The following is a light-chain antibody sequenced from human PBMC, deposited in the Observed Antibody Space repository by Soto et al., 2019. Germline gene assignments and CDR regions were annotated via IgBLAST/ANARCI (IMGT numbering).Light chain of an antibody. Sequence: QAVVTQEPSLTVSPGGTVTFTCGSNTGAVTSGHYAYWFQQKPGQAPRTLIYDANNKHSWTPARFSGSLLGGKAALTLLGAQREDGAGYYCLVSYSGDEYVVGTGTKVTVL. V-gene: IGLV7-46*02. CDR3: LVSYSGDEYV. J-gene: IGLJ1*01. CDR1: TGAVTSGHY. CDR2: DAN.